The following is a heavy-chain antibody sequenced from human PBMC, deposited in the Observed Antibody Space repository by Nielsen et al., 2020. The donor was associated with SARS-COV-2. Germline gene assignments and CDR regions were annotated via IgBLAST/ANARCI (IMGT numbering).Heavy chain of an antibody. CDR1: GFTFSSYG. CDR2: IWYDGSNK. Sequence: GESLKISCAASGFTFSSYGMHWVRQAPGKGLEWVAVIWYDGSNKYYADSVKGRFTISRDNSKNTLYLQMNSLRAEDTAVYYCAKDNYPWLLGGNWFDPWGQGTLVTVSS. J-gene: IGHJ5*02. V-gene: IGHV3-33*06. D-gene: IGHD3-22*01. CDR3: AKDNYPWLLGGNWFDP.